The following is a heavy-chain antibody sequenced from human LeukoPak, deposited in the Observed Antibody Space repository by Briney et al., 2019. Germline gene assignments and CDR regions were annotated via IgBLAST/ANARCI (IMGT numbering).Heavy chain of an antibody. V-gene: IGHV4-59*01. CDR1: GGSISSYY. CDR2: IYYSGST. D-gene: IGHD5-24*01. J-gene: IGHJ4*02. Sequence: SETLSLTCTVSGGSISSYYWSWIRQPPGKGLEWIGYIYYSGSTNYNPSLKSRVTISVETSKNQFSLKLSSVTAADTAVYYCARGWRWLQLPNYWGQGTLVTVSS. CDR3: ARGWRWLQLPNY.